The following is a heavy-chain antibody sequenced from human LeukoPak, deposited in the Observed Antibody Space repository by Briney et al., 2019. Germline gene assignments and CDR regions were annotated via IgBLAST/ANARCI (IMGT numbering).Heavy chain of an antibody. J-gene: IGHJ1*01. Sequence: ASVKVSCKASGYTFTSYDINWVRQATGQGLEWMGWMNPNSGNTGYAQKFQGRVTMTRNTSISTAYMELSSLRTEETAVYYCARTRKAGYGDYVWDGHWRQRSLLSV. CDR1: GYTFTSYD. CDR3: ARTRKAGYGDYVWDGH. CDR2: MNPNSGNT. D-gene: IGHD4-17*01. V-gene: IGHV1-8*01.